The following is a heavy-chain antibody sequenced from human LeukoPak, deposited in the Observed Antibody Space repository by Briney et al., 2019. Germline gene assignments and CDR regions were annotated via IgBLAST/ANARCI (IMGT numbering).Heavy chain of an antibody. CDR1: GRSISSSSYY. D-gene: IGHD3-3*01. CDR3: AKGPPYYDFWSGYWGLDYYYYYMDV. Sequence: SETLPLPCTVSGRSISSSSYYGCWIRQPPGKGLEWIGSIYYSGSTYYNPPLKSRVTVSVDTSKNHFSPKLSSVTAADTAVYYCAKGPPYYDFWSGYWGLDYYYYYMDVWGKGTTVTVSS. V-gene: IGHV4-39*07. CDR2: IYYSGST. J-gene: IGHJ6*03.